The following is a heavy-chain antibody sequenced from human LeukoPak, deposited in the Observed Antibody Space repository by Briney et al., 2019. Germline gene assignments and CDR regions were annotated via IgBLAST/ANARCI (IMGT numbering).Heavy chain of an antibody. J-gene: IGHJ4*02. CDR2: ISGSGGST. CDR3: AKVAGIQLLKYYFDY. Sequence: PGGSLRLSCAGPGFTISSYAMSWVRQAPGQGLEWVSAISGSGGSTYYADSVKGRFTISRDNSKNTLYLQMNSLRAEDTAVYYCAKVAGIQLLKYYFDYWGQGTLVTVSS. CDR1: GFTISSYA. D-gene: IGHD5-18*01. V-gene: IGHV3-23*01.